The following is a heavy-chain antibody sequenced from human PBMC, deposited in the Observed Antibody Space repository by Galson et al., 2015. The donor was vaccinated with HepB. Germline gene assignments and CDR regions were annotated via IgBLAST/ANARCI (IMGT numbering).Heavy chain of an antibody. D-gene: IGHD2-15*01. CDR2: IYYSGST. CDR1: GGSISSSSYY. V-gene: IGHV4-39*01. J-gene: IGHJ4*02. Sequence: SETLSLTCTVSGGSISSSSYYWGWIRQPPGKGLAWIGSIYYSGSTYYNPSLKSRVTISVDTSKNQFSLKLSSVTAADTAVYYCALYCSGGSCLSNTFDYWGQGTLVTVSS. CDR3: ALYCSGGSCLSNTFDY.